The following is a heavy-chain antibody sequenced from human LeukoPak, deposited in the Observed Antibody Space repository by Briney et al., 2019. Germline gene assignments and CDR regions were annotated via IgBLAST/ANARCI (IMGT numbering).Heavy chain of an antibody. CDR2: IYTSGST. Sequence: PSETLSLTCAVSGYSISSGYYWGWIRQPAGKGLEWIGRIYTSGSTNYNPSLKSRVTMSVDTSKNQFSLKLSSVTAADTVVYYCARTPPMIVDAFDIWGQGTMVTVSS. CDR3: ARTPPMIVDAFDI. J-gene: IGHJ3*02. CDR1: GYSISSGYY. D-gene: IGHD3-22*01. V-gene: IGHV4-4*07.